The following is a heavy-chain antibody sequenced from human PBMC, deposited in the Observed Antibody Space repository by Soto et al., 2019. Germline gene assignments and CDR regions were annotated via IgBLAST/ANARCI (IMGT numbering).Heavy chain of an antibody. J-gene: IGHJ6*02. CDR3: ARLHSHGTYGMDV. CDR2: IIPIFGTT. CDR1: GGSFTYT. Sequence: QMHLVQSGAEVKKPGSSVKVSCKASGGSFTYTLSWVRQAPGQGLEWMGGIIPIFGTTNYAQKFQGRVTITADESTETAYMELSTLRSEDTAVYYCARLHSHGTYGMDVWGQGTTVTVSS. V-gene: IGHV1-69*01. D-gene: IGHD5-18*01.